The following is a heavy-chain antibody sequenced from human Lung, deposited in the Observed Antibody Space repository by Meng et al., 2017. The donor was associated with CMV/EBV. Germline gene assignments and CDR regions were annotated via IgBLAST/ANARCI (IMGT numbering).Heavy chain of an antibody. V-gene: IGHV4-39*01. D-gene: IGHD6-19*01. CDR2: IYYSGST. CDR3: ARPDDSSGWYMPFDY. Sequence: GSLRLSCTVSGGSISSSSYYWGWIRQPPGKGLEWIGSIYYSGSTYYNPSLKSRVTISVDTSKNQFSLKLSSVTAADTAVYYCARPDDSSGWYMPFDYWGQGTLVT. J-gene: IGHJ4*02. CDR1: GGSISSSSYY.